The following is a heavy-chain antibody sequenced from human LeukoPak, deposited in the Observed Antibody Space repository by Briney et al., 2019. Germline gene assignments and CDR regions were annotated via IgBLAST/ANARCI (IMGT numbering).Heavy chain of an antibody. CDR3: VKYSNSCYDP. V-gene: IGHV3-64D*06. CDR2: ISSSGGGT. CDR1: GFTFSSYA. Sequence: GGSLRLSCSASGFTFSSYAMHWVRQAPGKGLEYVSAISSSGGGTYYADSVKGRFTISRDNSKHTLYLQMSSLRAEDTAVYYCVKYSNSCYDPWGQGTLVTVSS. J-gene: IGHJ5*02. D-gene: IGHD6-13*01.